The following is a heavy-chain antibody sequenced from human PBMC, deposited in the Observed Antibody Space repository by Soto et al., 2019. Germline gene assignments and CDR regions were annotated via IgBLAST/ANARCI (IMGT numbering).Heavy chain of an antibody. D-gene: IGHD2-15*01. CDR1: GYTFTHYG. V-gene: IGHV1-18*01. J-gene: IGHJ5*02. CDR3: ARVDLHWESGGCMQNWFDP. Sequence: QGQVVQSGVEVKQPGASVKVSCKASGYTFTHYGISWVRQAPGQGLEWMGWVSAYNGKTQYAQKFQGRVTMTTETATTTAYMARRSLKSDDTAVYYCARVDLHWESGGCMQNWFDPWGQGTLEPVSA. CDR2: VSAYNGKT.